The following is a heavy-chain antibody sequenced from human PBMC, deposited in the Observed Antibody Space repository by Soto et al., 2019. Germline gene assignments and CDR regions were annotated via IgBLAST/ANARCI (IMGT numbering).Heavy chain of an antibody. CDR3: ARGHCSGGSCYPQQTLYNWFDP. D-gene: IGHD2-15*01. J-gene: IGHJ5*02. CDR1: GGSISSGGYY. CDR2: IYYSGST. Sequence: SETLSLTCTVSGGSISSGGYYWSWIRQHPGKGLEWIGYIYYSGSTYYNPSLKSRVTISVDTSKNQFSLKLSSVTAADTAVYYCARGHCSGGSCYPQQTLYNWFDPWGQGTLVTVSS. V-gene: IGHV4-31*03.